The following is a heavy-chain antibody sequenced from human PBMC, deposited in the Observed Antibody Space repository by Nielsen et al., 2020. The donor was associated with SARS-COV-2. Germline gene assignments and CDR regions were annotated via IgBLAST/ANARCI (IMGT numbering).Heavy chain of an antibody. D-gene: IGHD6-13*01. V-gene: IGHV3-30*03. J-gene: IGHJ6*02. Sequence: WIRQPPGKGLQWVAVISYDGSNKYYVDSVEGRFSISRDNSKNTLYLQMNSLRAEDTAVYYCARDPYSSSWYVGVYYYYYGMDVWGQGTTVTVSS. CDR3: ARDPYSSSWYVGVYYYYYGMDV. CDR2: ISYDGSNK.